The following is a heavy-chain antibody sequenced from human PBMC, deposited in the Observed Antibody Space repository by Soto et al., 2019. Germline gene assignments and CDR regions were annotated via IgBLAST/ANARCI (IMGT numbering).Heavy chain of an antibody. V-gene: IGHV4-4*02. CDR3: AREQASGWYYFDY. J-gene: IGHJ4*02. CDR2: IYHSGST. CDR1: GGSISSSNW. Sequence: PSETLSLTCAVSGGSISSSNWWSWVRQPPGKGLEWIGEIYHSGSTNYNPSLKSRVTISVDKSKNQFSLKLSSVTAADTAVYYCAREQASGWYYFDYWGQGTLVTVS. D-gene: IGHD6-19*01.